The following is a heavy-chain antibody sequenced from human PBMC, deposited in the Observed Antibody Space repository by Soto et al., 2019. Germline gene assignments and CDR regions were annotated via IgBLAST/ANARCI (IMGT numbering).Heavy chain of an antibody. V-gene: IGHV4-59*01. J-gene: IGHJ3*02. CDR2: IYYSGST. CDR3: ARARPDNYDYIWGSYRDDVFDI. Sequence: SETLSLTCTVSGGSISSYYWSWIRQPPGKGLEWIGYIYYSGSTNYNPSLKSRVTISVDTSKNQFSLKLSSVTAADTAVYYCARARPDNYDYIWGSYRDDVFDIWGQGTMVTVSS. CDR1: GGSISSYY. D-gene: IGHD3-16*02.